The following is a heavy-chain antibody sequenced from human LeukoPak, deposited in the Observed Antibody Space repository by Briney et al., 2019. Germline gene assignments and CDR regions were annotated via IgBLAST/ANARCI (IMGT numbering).Heavy chain of an antibody. CDR3: ARLRGGVGATKSSWGYYYMDV. CDR1: GGSISSHY. D-gene: IGHD1-26*01. Sequence: PSETLSLTCTVSGGSISSHYWSWIRQPPGKGLEWIGYIYYSGSTNYNPSLKSRVTISVDTSKNQFSLKLSSVTAADTAVYYCARLRGGVGATKSSWGYYYMDVWGKGTTVTVSS. V-gene: IGHV4-59*11. CDR2: IYYSGST. J-gene: IGHJ6*03.